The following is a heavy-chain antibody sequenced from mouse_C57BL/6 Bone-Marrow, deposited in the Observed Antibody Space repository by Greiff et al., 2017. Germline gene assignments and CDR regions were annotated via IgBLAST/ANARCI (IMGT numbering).Heavy chain of an antibody. Sequence: EVHLVESGGGLVQPKGSLKLSCAASGFSFNTYAMNWVRQAPGKGLEWVARIRSKSNNYATYYADSVKDRFTISRDDSESMLYLQMNNLKTEDTAMYYCVRHGGLRRGWFAYWGQGTLVTVSA. CDR2: IRSKSNNYAT. V-gene: IGHV10-1*01. CDR1: GFSFNTYA. D-gene: IGHD2-4*01. J-gene: IGHJ3*01. CDR3: VRHGGLRRGWFAY.